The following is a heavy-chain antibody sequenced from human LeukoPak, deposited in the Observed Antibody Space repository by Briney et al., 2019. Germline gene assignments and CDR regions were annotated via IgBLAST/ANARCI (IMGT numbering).Heavy chain of an antibody. CDR2: IIPIFGTA. CDR3: ARVTGYYDSSGYYYSGFDY. CDR1: GGTFSSYA. V-gene: IGHV1-69*05. J-gene: IGHJ4*02. Sequence: ASVKVSCKASGGTFSSYAISWVRQAPGQGLEWMGGIIPIFGTANYAQKFQGRVTMTRDTSISTAYMELSRLRSDDTAVYYCARVTGYYDSSGYYYSGFDYWGQGTLVTVSS. D-gene: IGHD3-22*01.